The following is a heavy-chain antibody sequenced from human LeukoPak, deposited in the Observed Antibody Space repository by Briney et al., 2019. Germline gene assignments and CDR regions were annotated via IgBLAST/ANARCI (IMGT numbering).Heavy chain of an antibody. Sequence: GGSLRLSCAASGFNFNNAWMNWVRQAPGKGLEWVGRIKSKSDGGTTDNAAPVKGRFAISKDDSKNTLYLQMNSLKTEDTGIYYCTTGTLTSDYWGQGTLVTVSS. CDR3: TTGTLTSDY. D-gene: IGHD4-17*01. CDR1: GFNFNNAW. V-gene: IGHV3-15*01. J-gene: IGHJ4*02. CDR2: IKSKSDGGTT.